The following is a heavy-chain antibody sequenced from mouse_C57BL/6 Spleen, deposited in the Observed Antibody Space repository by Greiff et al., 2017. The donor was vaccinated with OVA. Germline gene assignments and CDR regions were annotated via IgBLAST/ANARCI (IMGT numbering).Heavy chain of an antibody. CDR1: GFSLTSYG. CDR3: ARNYEATSGFAY. D-gene: IGHD1-1*01. V-gene: IGHV2-2*01. J-gene: IGHJ3*01. CDR2: LWSGGST. Sequence: QVQLQQSGPGLVQPSQSLSITCTVSGFSLTSYGVHWVRQSPGKGLEWLGVLWSGGSTDYNAAFISRLSISKDNSKSQVFFKMNSLQADDTAIYYCARNYEATSGFAYWGQGTLVTVSA.